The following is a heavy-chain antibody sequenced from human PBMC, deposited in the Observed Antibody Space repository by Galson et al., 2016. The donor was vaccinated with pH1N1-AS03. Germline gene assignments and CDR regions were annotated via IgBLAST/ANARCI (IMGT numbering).Heavy chain of an antibody. CDR2: MNPDSGNT. D-gene: IGHD2-15*01. CDR1: GYTFTTYD. Sequence: SVKVSCQASGYTFTTYDINWVRQAPGQGLEWMGWMNPDSGNTGYAPSFQGRVTITRDTSISTAYMELSSLVSKDTAVYYCAGDVVDCSGPACSSTLRFDPWGQGTLVTVSS. J-gene: IGHJ5*02. CDR3: AGDVVDCSGPACSSTLRFDP. V-gene: IGHV1-8*03.